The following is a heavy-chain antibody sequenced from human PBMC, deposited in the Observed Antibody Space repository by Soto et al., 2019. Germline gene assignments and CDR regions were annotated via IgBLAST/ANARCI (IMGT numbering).Heavy chain of an antibody. V-gene: IGHV3-23*01. D-gene: IGHD3-9*01. CDR2: ISGSGGST. Sequence: GESLKISCAASGFTFSSYAMSWVRQAPGKGLEWVSAISGSGGSTYYADSVKGRFTISRDNSKNTLYLQMNSLRAEDTAVYYCAKLKVSGYSIDYWGQGTLVTVSS. CDR1: GFTFSSYA. J-gene: IGHJ4*02. CDR3: AKLKVSGYSIDY.